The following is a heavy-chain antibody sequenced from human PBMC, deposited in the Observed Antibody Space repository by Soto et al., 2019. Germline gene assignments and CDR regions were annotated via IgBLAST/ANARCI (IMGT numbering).Heavy chain of an antibody. Sequence: QVQLQESGPGLVKPSETLSLTCTVSGDYISSYYWSWIRQPPGKGLEWIGYVYHSGKTDSKPSLKSRVTISMDTSKNQISLSLTSATAADTAVYYCARPRGTTPAVWYFDLWGRGTLVTVSS. D-gene: IGHD2-2*01. V-gene: IGHV4-59*08. CDR3: ARPRGTTPAVWYFDL. CDR1: GDYISSYY. J-gene: IGHJ2*01. CDR2: VYHSGKT.